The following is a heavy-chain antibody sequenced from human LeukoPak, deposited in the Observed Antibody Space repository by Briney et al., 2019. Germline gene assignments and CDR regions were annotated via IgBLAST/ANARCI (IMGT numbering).Heavy chain of an antibody. Sequence: PLETLSLTCTVSGGSIDNNRYCWGWIRQPPGKGLEWIGNIYYSGDTSYNPSLKSRATMSVNTPKNQFSLKLSSVTAADTAVYYCARDRIRFGELSYFDYWGQGSLVTVSP. CDR1: GGSIDNNRYC. J-gene: IGHJ4*02. D-gene: IGHD3-10*01. V-gene: IGHV4-39*07. CDR2: IYYSGDT. CDR3: ARDRIRFGELSYFDY.